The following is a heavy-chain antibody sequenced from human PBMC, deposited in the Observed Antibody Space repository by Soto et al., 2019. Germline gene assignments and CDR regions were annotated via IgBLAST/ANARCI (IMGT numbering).Heavy chain of an antibody. CDR3: AKDREVAAAGVPWFDP. CDR1: GFTFSSYA. D-gene: IGHD6-13*01. CDR2: ISGSGGST. V-gene: IGHV3-23*01. J-gene: IGHJ5*02. Sequence: GGSLRLSCAASGFTFSSYAMSWVRQAPGKGLEWVSAISGSGGSTYYADSVKGRFTISRDNSKNTLYLQMNSLRAEDTAVYYCAKDREVAAAGVPWFDPWAQGTLVTVSS.